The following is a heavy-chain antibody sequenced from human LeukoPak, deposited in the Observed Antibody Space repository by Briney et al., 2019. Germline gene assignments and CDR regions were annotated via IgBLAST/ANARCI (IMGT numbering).Heavy chain of an antibody. V-gene: IGHV3-7*03. CDR1: GFTFSNYW. D-gene: IGHD2-15*01. CDR3: ASHRLPRQYPPYFDY. Sequence: PGGSLRLSCAASGFTFSNYWVSWVRQAPGKELEWVANIKQDGSEIYYVDSVKGRFTISRDNAKNSLYLQMNSLRAEDTAVYYCASHRLPRQYPPYFDYWGQGTLVTVSS. J-gene: IGHJ4*02. CDR2: IKQDGSEI.